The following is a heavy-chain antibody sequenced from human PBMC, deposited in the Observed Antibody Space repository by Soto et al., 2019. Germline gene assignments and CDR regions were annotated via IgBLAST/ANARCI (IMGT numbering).Heavy chain of an antibody. CDR1: GGTFSSYA. V-gene: IGHV1-69*13. Sequence: SVKVSCKASGGTFSSYAISWVRQAPGHGLEWMGGIIPIFGTANYAQKFQGRVTITADESTSTAYMELSSLRSEDTAVYYCARDPGSGYDHNWFDPWGQGTLVTVSS. J-gene: IGHJ5*02. CDR3: ARDPGSGYDHNWFDP. D-gene: IGHD5-12*01. CDR2: IIPIFGTA.